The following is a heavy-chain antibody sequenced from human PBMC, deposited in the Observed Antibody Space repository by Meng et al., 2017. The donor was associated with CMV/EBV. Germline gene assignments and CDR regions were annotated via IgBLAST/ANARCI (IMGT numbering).Heavy chain of an antibody. V-gene: IGHV1-24*01. J-gene: IGHJ4*02. D-gene: IGHD5-24*01. Sequence: SGYTLNELSMHWVRQAPGKGLEWMGGFDPEDGETIYAQKFQGRVTMTEDTSTDTAYMELSSLRSEDTAVYYCATDLISWLQFPRDYWGQGTLVTVSS. CDR3: ATDLISWLQFPRDY. CDR1: GYTLNELS. CDR2: FDPEDGET.